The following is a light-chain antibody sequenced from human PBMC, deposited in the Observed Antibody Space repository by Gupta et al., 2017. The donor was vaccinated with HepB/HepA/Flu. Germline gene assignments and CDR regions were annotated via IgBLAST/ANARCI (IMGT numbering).Light chain of an antibody. CDR2: KAS. V-gene: IGKV1-5*03. J-gene: IGKJ1*01. CDR3: QQYNSGSM. CDR1: QSINVW. Sequence: DIQMTQSPSTLSASVGDRVTITCRASQSINVWLAWYQQKPGKAPKLLIHKASNLQSGVPSRFSGSGSGTEFTLTISSLQPDDFATYYYQQYNSGSMFGQGTKVEIK.